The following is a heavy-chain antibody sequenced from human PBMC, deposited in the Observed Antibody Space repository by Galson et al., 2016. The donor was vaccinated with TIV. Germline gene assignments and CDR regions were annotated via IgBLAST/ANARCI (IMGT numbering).Heavy chain of an antibody. D-gene: IGHD4-17*01. Sequence: LSLTCAVSGGSVISGGFYWTWIRQSPGKGLEWIGNIYYMGSTTYNPSLKRRVTIAVDTSKNQFSLNLRSVTAADTAVYFCARESHGDYLCNYFFDFWGRGTLVTVSS. J-gene: IGHJ4*02. V-gene: IGHV4-61*08. CDR2: IYYMGST. CDR1: GGSVISGGFY. CDR3: ARESHGDYLCNYFFDF.